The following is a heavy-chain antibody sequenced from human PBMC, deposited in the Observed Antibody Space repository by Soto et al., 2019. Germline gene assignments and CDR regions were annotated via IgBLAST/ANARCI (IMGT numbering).Heavy chain of an antibody. Sequence: GESLKISCQCSVYTFSNFWIAWVRQLPGKGLDWMGIIYPGAYETRYSPSFHGKVTISADRSIGTAYLQWSSLEASDSAFYFCARSPRSSPYFDYWGQGALVTVSS. V-gene: IGHV5-51*01. CDR3: ARSPRSSPYFDY. CDR2: IYPGAYET. CDR1: VYTFSNFW. J-gene: IGHJ4*02. D-gene: IGHD6-13*01.